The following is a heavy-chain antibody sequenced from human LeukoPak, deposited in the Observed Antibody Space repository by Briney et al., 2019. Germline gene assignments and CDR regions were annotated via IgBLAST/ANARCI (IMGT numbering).Heavy chain of an antibody. CDR3: AKDRDSNWYPYFEY. CDR1: GFTFSSYA. Sequence: GGSLRLSCAASGFTFSSYAMSWVRQAPGKGLEWVTNIKQDGSEKYYVDSVKGRFTISRDNSRNSLYLDINSLRTEDTAVYYCAKDRDSNWYPYFEYWGQGTLITVSS. CDR2: IKQDGSEK. D-gene: IGHD4-11*01. V-gene: IGHV3-7*03. J-gene: IGHJ4*02.